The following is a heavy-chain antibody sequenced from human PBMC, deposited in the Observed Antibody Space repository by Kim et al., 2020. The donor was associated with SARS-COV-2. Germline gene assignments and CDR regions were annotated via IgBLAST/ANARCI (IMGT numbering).Heavy chain of an antibody. J-gene: IGHJ4*02. V-gene: IGHV3-23*01. D-gene: IGHD6-13*01. CDR2: ISGSGGST. CDR1: GFTFSSYA. Sequence: GGSLRLSCAASGFTFSSYAMSWVRQAPGKGLEWVSAISGSGGSTYYADSVKGRFTISRDNSKNTLYLQMNSLRAEDTAVYYCAKEGDYIEQQLVNRYYFDYWGQGTLVTVSS. CDR3: AKEGDYIEQQLVNRYYFDY.